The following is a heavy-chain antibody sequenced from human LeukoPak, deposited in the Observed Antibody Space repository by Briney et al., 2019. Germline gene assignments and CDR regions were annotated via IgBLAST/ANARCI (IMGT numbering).Heavy chain of an antibody. CDR3: ARAPYYDYVWGSYRYAPDY. CDR1: GGSISSGDYY. D-gene: IGHD3-16*02. Sequence: SETLSLTCTVSGGSISSGDYYWSWIRQPPGKGLEWIGEINHSGSTNYNPSLKSRVTISVDTSKNQFSLKLSSVTAADTAVYYCARAPYYDYVWGSYRYAPDYWGQGTLVTVSS. J-gene: IGHJ4*02. CDR2: INHSGST. V-gene: IGHV4-39*07.